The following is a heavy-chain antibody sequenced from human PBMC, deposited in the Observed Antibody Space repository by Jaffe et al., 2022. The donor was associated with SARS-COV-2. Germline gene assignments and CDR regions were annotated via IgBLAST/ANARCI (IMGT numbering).Heavy chain of an antibody. D-gene: IGHD6-13*01. CDR1: GGPISSVSYY. J-gene: IGHJ3*02. CDR3: ARGLSAAPVLGACDI. Sequence: QLQLQGSGPGLVKPSETLSLTCTVSGGPISSVSYYWGYFRQPPGKTLEWIGNVYHSGNTDYNPSLRSRVTISVDTSKNQFSLKLSSVIAADTSVYYCARGLSAAPVLGACDIWGLGTMVTVSS. CDR2: VYHSGNT. V-gene: IGHV4-39*01.